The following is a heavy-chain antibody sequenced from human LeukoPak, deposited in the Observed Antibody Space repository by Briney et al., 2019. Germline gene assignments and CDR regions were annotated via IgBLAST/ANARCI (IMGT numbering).Heavy chain of an antibody. Sequence: SETLSLTCTVSGGSISSGDYYWSWIRQPPGKGLEWIGYIYYSGSTYYNPSLKSRVTISVDTSKNQFSLKLSSVTAADTAVYYCARVGSTGEEYFDYWGQGTLVTVSS. CDR3: ARVGSTGEEYFDY. J-gene: IGHJ4*02. CDR1: GGSISSGDYY. CDR2: IYYSGST. V-gene: IGHV4-30-4*08. D-gene: IGHD7-27*01.